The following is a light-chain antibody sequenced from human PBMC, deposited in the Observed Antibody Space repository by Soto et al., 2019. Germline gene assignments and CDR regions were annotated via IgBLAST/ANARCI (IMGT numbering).Light chain of an antibody. CDR1: QSISTY. Sequence: DIHLIPSPSSLSASVRERVTITRRASQSISTYLIWYQQQPAKAPQLLIYATSSWRSGVPSRFSGSGSGTDFTLTISSLQPEDFATYYCQQSYSTPPGTFGQGTKVDIK. CDR3: QQSYSTPPGT. J-gene: IGKJ1*01. CDR2: ATS. V-gene: IGKV1-39*01.